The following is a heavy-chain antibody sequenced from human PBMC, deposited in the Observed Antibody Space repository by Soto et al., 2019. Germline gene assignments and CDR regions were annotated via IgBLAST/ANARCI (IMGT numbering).Heavy chain of an antibody. CDR2: INYLGTT. D-gene: IGHD2-15*01. V-gene: IGHV4-31*03. Sequence: QVQLQESGPGLVRPSQTLSLTCTVSGGSINSGDSYCNWIRQNPETGLGWIGYINYLGTTFYNPSLKSRIIISADTSENQFSLKLNSVTAADTAVYYCVREAPGVAPYWGQGTLVTVSS. J-gene: IGHJ4*02. CDR1: GGSINSGDSY. CDR3: VREAPGVAPY.